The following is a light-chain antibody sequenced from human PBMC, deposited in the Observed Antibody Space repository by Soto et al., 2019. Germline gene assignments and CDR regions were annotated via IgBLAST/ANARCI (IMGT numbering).Light chain of an antibody. CDR3: QSYDSSLSGYV. CDR2: GNS. J-gene: IGLJ1*01. V-gene: IGLV1-40*01. Sequence: QSVLTQPPSVSGAPGQRVTISCTGSSSNIGAGYHVHWYQQLPGTAPKLLIYGNSNRPSGVPDRFSGSKSGTSASLAITGFQAEDEADYYCQSYDSSLSGYVFGTGTKLTVL. CDR1: SSNIGAGYH.